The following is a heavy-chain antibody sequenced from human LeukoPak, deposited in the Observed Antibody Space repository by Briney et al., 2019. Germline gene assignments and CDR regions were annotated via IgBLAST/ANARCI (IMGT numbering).Heavy chain of an antibody. V-gene: IGHV3-74*01. D-gene: IGHD3-22*01. Sequence: PGGSLRLSCAASGFTFSSFWMYWVRQAPGKGLVWVSRIKGDGSSTSYAESVKGRFTITRDNAESTLYLQMNSLRAEDTAVYYCARPLYDTSGYYAYWGQGTLVTVSS. CDR3: ARPLYDTSGYYAY. CDR1: GFTFSSFW. CDR2: IKGDGSST. J-gene: IGHJ4*02.